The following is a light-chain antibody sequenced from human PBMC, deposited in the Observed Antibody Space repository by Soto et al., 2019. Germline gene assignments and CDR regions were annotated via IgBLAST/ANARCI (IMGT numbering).Light chain of an antibody. CDR3: SSYTTSNTPLYV. Sequence: QSALTQPASVSGSPGQSITISCTGTSSDTAGYNYVSWYQQQPGKAPKLMIYEVSNRPSGVSNRFSDSQSGNTASLTISGLQAVDEANYYCSSYTTSNTPLYVFGTGTKVIVL. V-gene: IGLV2-14*01. CDR1: SSDTAGYNY. CDR2: EVS. J-gene: IGLJ1*01.